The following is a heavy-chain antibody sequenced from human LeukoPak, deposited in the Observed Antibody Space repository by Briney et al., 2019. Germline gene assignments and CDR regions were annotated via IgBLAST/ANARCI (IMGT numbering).Heavy chain of an antibody. CDR2: IKQDGSEK. Sequence: PGGSLRLSCAASGFTFSSYWMSWVRQAPGKGLEWVANIKQDGSEKYYVDSVKGRFTISRDNAKNSPYLQMNSLRAEDTAVYYCARDTTAYYDFWSGYYYGGYYMYYFDYWGQGTLVTVSS. J-gene: IGHJ4*02. D-gene: IGHD3-3*01. CDR1: GFTFSSYW. V-gene: IGHV3-7*01. CDR3: ARDTTAYYDFWSGYYYGGYYMYYFDY.